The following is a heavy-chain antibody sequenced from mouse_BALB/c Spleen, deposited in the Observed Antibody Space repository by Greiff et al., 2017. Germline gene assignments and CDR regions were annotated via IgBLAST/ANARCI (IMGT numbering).Heavy chain of an antibody. CDR2: IWAGGST. J-gene: IGHJ4*01. Sequence: QVQLKESGPGLVAPSQSLSITCTASGFSFTSYGVHWVRQPPGKGLEWLGVIWAGGSTNYNSALMSRLSISKDNSKSQVFLKMNSLHTDDTAMYYCAREVRSYAYVGALDYWGQGTSVTVSA. D-gene: IGHD1-2*01. CDR3: AREVRSYAYVGALDY. V-gene: IGHV2-9*02. CDR1: GFSFTSYG.